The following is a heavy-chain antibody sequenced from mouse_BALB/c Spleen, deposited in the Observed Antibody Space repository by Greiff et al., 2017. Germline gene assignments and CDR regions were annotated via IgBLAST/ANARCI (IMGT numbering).Heavy chain of an antibody. CDR3: ARSPYYYGNYVYAMDY. V-gene: IGHV5-17*02. Sequence: VQLQESGGGLVQPGGSRKLSCAASGFTFSSFGMHWVRQAPEKGLEWVAYISSGSSTIYYADTVKGRFTISRDNPKNTLFLQMTSLRSEDTAMYYCARSPYYYGNYVYAMDYWGQGTSVTVSS. D-gene: IGHD2-1*01. J-gene: IGHJ4*01. CDR2: ISSGSSTI. CDR1: GFTFSSFG.